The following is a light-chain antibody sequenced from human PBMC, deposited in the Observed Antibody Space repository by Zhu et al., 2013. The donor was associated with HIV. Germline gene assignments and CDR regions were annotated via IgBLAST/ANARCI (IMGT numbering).Light chain of an antibody. J-gene: IGKJ5*01. V-gene: IGKV3-15*01. Sequence: EIVMTQSPATLSVSPGERVILSCRASQSVSSHLAWYQQKLGQAPRLLIYDASTRATGVPARFSGSGSGTEFTLTISSLQSEDLALYYCQQYDNWPSFGQGTRVEIK. CDR1: QSVSSH. CDR3: QQYDNWPS. CDR2: DAS.